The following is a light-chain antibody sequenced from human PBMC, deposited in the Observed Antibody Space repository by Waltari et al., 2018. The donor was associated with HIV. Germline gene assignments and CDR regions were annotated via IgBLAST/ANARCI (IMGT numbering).Light chain of an antibody. CDR1: RTVLYSSDNQNY. Sequence: DIVMTQSPESLAVSLGERATINCTSSRTVLYSSDNQNYLAWYIQRPGQSPRVLLFWASTRAFGVPNRFSGSGSGTDFSLTLSSLQADDVGIYYCQQYYTVPPTFGGGTKVEI. CDR3: QQYYTVPPT. J-gene: IGKJ4*01. V-gene: IGKV4-1*01. CDR2: WAS.